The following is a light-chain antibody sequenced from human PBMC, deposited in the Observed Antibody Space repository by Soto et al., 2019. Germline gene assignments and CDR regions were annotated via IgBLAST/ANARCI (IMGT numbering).Light chain of an antibody. CDR1: QGVSSK. J-gene: IGKJ4*01. V-gene: IGKV3-15*01. CDR2: GAS. CDR3: QQYSNWPPVT. Sequence: ELVMTQSPATLSVAPGERVTFSCRASQGVSSKVAWYQQKPGQAPSLLIYGASTRASGIPLRFSGSGSGTEFTLTISSLQSEDFAVYYCQQYSNWPPVTFGGGTKVDI.